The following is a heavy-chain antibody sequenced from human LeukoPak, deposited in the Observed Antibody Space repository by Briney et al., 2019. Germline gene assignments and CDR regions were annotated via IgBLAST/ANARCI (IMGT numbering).Heavy chain of an antibody. CDR3: ARQLTGDHWFDP. J-gene: IGHJ5*02. CDR2: VYFDGSNN. Sequence: GRSLRLSCATSGFSFSTYGMHWVRQAPGKGLEWVAVVYFDGSNNFYADSVKGRFTISRDNAKNSLYLQMNSLRAEDTAVYYCARQLTGDHWFDPWGQGTLVTVSS. V-gene: IGHV3-33*03. CDR1: GFSFSTYG. D-gene: IGHD7-27*01.